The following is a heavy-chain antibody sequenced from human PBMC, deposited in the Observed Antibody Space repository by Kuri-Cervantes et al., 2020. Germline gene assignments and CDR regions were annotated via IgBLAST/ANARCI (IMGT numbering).Heavy chain of an antibody. CDR1: GFTFDDYA. CDR3: AKVEVDTAIDTYYFDY. V-gene: IGHV3-23*01. Sequence: ESLKISCAASGFTFDDYAMSWVRQAPGKGLEWVSAISGSGGSTYYADSVKGRFTISRDNSKNTLYLQMNSLRAEDTAVYYCAKVEVDTAIDTYYFDYWGQGTLVTVSS. J-gene: IGHJ4*02. CDR2: ISGSGGST. D-gene: IGHD5-18*01.